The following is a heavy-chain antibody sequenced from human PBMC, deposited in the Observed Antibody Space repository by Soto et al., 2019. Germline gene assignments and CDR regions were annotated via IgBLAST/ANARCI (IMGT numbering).Heavy chain of an antibody. CDR1: GYTFTGYY. CDR2: INPNSGST. Sequence: GASVKVSCKASGYTFTGYYMHWVRQAPGQGLEWMGWINPNSGSTNYAQKFQGWVTMTRDTSISTAYMELSRLRSDDTAVYYCARGVALNIVVVPAANSNYYYGMDVWGQGTTVTVSS. D-gene: IGHD2-2*01. J-gene: IGHJ6*02. V-gene: IGHV1-2*04. CDR3: ARGVALNIVVVPAANSNYYYGMDV.